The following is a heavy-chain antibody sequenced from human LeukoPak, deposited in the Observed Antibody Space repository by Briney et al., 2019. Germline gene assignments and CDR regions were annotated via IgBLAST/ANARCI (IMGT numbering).Heavy chain of an antibody. V-gene: IGHV4-59*08. J-gene: IGHJ4*02. Sequence: PSETLSLTCTVSGGSISSYYWSWIRQPPGKGLEWIGYIYYSGSTNYNPSLKSRVTISVDTSKNQFSLKLSSVTAADTAVYYCGRSYYYDSSGYGFDYWGQGTLVTVSS. CDR1: GGSISSYY. CDR3: GRSYYYDSSGYGFDY. CDR2: IYYSGST. D-gene: IGHD3-22*01.